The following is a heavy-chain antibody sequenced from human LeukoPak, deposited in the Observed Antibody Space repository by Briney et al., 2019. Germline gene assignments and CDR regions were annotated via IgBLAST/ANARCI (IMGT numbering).Heavy chain of an antibody. CDR1: GFTFSGSA. J-gene: IGHJ4*02. CDR3: TRLPGDCSGGSCYSNYFDY. D-gene: IGHD2-15*01. CDR2: IRSKANSYAS. Sequence: PGGSLKLSCAASGFTFSGSAMHWVRQASGKGLEWVGRIRSKANSYASAYAASVKGRFTISRDDSKNTAYLQMNSLKTEDTAVYYCTRLPGDCSGGSCYSNYFDYWAREPWSPSPQ. V-gene: IGHV3-73*01.